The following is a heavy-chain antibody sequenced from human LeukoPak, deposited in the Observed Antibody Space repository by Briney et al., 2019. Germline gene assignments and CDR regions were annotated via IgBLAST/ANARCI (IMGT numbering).Heavy chain of an antibody. CDR2: INPNSGGT. D-gene: IGHD3-10*01. J-gene: IGHJ6*02. CDR1: GYTFTGYY. V-gene: IGHV1-2*02. CDR3: ARDLSYGSGSYGYGMDV. Sequence: ASVKVSCKASGYTFTGYYMHWVRQAPGQGLEWMGWINPNSGGTNYAQKFQGRVTMTRDTSISTAYMELSRLRSDDTAVYHCARDLSYGSGSYGYGMDVWGQGTTVTVSS.